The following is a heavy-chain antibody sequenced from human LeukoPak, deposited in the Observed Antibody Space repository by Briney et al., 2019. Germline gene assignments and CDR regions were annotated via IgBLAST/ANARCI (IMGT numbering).Heavy chain of an antibody. CDR3: ARVYYYGSGPQTPFDP. Sequence: ASVKVSCKASGYTFTGYYLHWVRQAPGQGLEWMGWINPNSGDTHYAQKFQGRVNMTRDTSISTAYMGLSRLRSDDTAVYYCARVYYYGSGPQTPFDPWGQGTLVTVSS. CDR2: INPNSGDT. V-gene: IGHV1-2*02. D-gene: IGHD3-10*01. J-gene: IGHJ5*02. CDR1: GYTFTGYY.